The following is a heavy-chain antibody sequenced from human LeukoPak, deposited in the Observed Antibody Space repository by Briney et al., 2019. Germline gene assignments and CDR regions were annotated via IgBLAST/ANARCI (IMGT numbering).Heavy chain of an antibody. CDR2: IYTSGST. Sequence: TSETLSLTCTVSGGSISSGSYYWSWIRQPAGKGLEWIGRIYTSGSTNYNPSLKSRVTISVDTSKNQFSLKLSSVTAADTAVYYCAREPSSYCSSTSCFHYYYYYYMDVWGKGTTVTVSS. V-gene: IGHV4-61*02. CDR3: AREPSSYCSSTSCFHYYYYYYMDV. D-gene: IGHD2-2*01. CDR1: GGSISSGSYY. J-gene: IGHJ6*03.